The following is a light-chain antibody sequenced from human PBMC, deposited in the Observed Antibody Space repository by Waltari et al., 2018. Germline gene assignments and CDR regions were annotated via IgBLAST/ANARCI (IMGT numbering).Light chain of an antibody. CDR1: SSNLGSYT. V-gene: IGLV1-44*01. CDR3: GAWDDRLNAPV. CDR2: RTE. Sequence: QSVLPQPPSASATPGQRVTISCSGSSSNLGSYTVPWYQQFPGTAPSLGIYRTEQPPSGVPDRFSGSKSDTSASLAISGVQSDDEADYFWGAWDDRLNAPVFGGGTKLTVL. J-gene: IGLJ3*02.